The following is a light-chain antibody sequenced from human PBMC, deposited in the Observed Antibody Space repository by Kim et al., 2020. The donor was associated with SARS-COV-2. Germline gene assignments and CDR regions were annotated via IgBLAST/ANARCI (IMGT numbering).Light chain of an antibody. CDR2: QDS. CDR3: QAWDSSTAV. V-gene: IGLV3-1*01. CDR1: KLGDKY. J-gene: IGLJ3*02. Sequence: VAPGQTASITCSGDKLGDKYACWYQQKPGQSPVLVIYQDSKRPSGIPERFSGSNSGNAATLTISGTQAMDEADYYCQAWDSSTAVFGGGTQLTVL.